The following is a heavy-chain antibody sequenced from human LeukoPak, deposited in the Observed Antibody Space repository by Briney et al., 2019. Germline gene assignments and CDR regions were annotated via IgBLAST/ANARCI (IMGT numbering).Heavy chain of an antibody. V-gene: IGHV3-72*01. J-gene: IGHJ3*02. D-gene: IGHD3-22*01. CDR3: TRDGGEGDSSAFDI. CDR1: GFTFSDYI. CDR2: IRRRTNRYTT. Sequence: PGGSLRLSCAASGFTFSDYILDWVRQAPGKGLEWVGRIRRRTNRYTTEYAASVKDRFIISRDDSKNSLYLHMNSLKTEDSAVYHCTRDGGEGDSSAFDIWGQGTMVTVSS.